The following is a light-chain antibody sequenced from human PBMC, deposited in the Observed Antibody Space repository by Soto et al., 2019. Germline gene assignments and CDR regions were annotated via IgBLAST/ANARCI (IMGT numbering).Light chain of an antibody. CDR2: DAS. V-gene: IGKV1-9*01. CDR1: EDITNY. Sequence: IQLTQSPSSLSASVGARAPVTCRASEDITNYLAWYQQKVGKAPKLLIYDASTLHSGVPSRFSGSGSGTDFTLAISGLQPEDFATYYCQQLTRYPSTFGGGTKVDIK. J-gene: IGKJ4*01. CDR3: QQLTRYPST.